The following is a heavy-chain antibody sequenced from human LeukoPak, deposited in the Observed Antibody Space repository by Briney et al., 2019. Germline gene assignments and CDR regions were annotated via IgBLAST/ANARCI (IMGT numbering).Heavy chain of an antibody. D-gene: IGHD3-22*01. J-gene: IGHJ6*03. CDR3: ARAGMEVIKVYYYYYMDV. CDR1: GYTFTSYG. CDR2: IIPIFGTA. V-gene: IGHV1-69*06. Sequence: ASVKVSCKASGYTFTSYGISWVRQAPGQGLEWMGGIIPIFGTANYAQKFQGRVTITADRSTSTAYMELSSLRSEDTAVYYCARAGMEVIKVYYYYYMDVWGKGTTVTVSS.